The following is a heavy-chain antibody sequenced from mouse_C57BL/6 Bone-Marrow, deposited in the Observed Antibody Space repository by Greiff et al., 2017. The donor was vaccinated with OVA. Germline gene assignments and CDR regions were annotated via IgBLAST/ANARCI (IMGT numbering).Heavy chain of an antibody. V-gene: IGHV1-81*01. CDR1: GYTFTSYG. CDR3: AKTRDY. Sequence: VQLQQSGAELARPGASVKLSCKASGYTFTSYGISWVKQRTGQGLEWIGEIFPRRGNTYYNEKFKGKATLTADKSSSTAYMELRSLTSDDSSVSFCAKTRDYWGQGTTLTVSS. J-gene: IGHJ2*01. CDR2: IFPRRGNT.